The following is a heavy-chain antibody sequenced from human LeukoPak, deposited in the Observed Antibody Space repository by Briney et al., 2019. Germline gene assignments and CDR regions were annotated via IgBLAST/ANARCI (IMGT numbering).Heavy chain of an antibody. CDR2: INHSGST. Sequence: SETLSLTCAVYGGSFSGYYWSWIRQPPGKGLEWIGEINHSGSTNYNPSHKSRVTISVETSKNQFSLKLSSVTAADTAVYYCARGYFWSGYPRPWFDPWGQGTLVTVSS. V-gene: IGHV4-34*01. CDR1: GGSFSGYY. D-gene: IGHD3-3*01. CDR3: ARGYFWSGYPRPWFDP. J-gene: IGHJ5*02.